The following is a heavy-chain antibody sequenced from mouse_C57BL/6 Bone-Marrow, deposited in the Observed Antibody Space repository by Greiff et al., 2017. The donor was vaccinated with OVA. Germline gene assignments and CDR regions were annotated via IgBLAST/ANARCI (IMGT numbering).Heavy chain of an antibody. V-gene: IGHV14-4*01. CDR3: TTGLLPSWFAY. Sequence: EVQLQESGAELVRPGASVKLSCTASGFTIKDDYMHWVKQRPEQGLEWIGWIDPENGDTEYASKFQGKATITADTSSNTAYLQLSSLTSEDTAVYYCTTGLLPSWFAYWGQGTLVTVSA. CDR2: IDPENGDT. D-gene: IGHD2-3*01. CDR1: GFTIKDDY. J-gene: IGHJ3*01.